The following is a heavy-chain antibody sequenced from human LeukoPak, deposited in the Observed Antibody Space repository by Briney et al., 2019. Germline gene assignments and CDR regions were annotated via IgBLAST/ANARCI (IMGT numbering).Heavy chain of an antibody. CDR3: VRGPHIAATSY. Sequence: HPGGSLRLSCVASGFSFNNYRMTWVRQAPGKGLEWVANIKQDGSEKQYVDSVKGRFAISRDNAKESLYLQINTLRAEDTAVYYCVRGPHIAATSYWGQGTLVTVSS. D-gene: IGHD6-25*01. J-gene: IGHJ4*02. CDR2: IKQDGSEK. CDR1: GFSFNNYR. V-gene: IGHV3-7*03.